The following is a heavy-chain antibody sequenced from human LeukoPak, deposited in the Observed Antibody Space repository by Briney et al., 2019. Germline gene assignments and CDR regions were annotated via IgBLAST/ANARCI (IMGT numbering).Heavy chain of an antibody. CDR1: GFTFDDYG. Sequence: PGGFLRLSCAASGFTFDDYGMSWVRQAPGKGLEWVSGINWNGGSTGYADSVKGRFTISRDNAKNSLYLQMNSLRAEDTALYYCARERVGYSSGWYVYWGQGTLVTVSS. V-gene: IGHV3-20*04. CDR3: ARERVGYSSGWYVY. J-gene: IGHJ4*02. CDR2: INWNGGST. D-gene: IGHD6-19*01.